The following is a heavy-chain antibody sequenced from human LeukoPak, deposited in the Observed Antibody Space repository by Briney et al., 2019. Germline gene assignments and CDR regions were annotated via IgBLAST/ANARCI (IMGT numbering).Heavy chain of an antibody. Sequence: SETLSLTCAVYGGSFSGYYWSWIRQPPGKGLEWIGEINHSGSTNYNPSLESRVTISIDTSRDQFSLKLSSVTAADTAMYYCARGVWGLLPPFDYWGQGALVTVSS. CDR1: GGSFSGYY. CDR3: ARGVWGLLPPFDY. V-gene: IGHV4-34*01. D-gene: IGHD1-26*01. J-gene: IGHJ4*02. CDR2: INHSGST.